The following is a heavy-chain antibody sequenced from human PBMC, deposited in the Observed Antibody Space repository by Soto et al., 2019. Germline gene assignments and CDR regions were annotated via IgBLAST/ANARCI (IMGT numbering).Heavy chain of an antibody. D-gene: IGHD2-15*01. V-gene: IGHV4-39*01. J-gene: IGHJ4*02. CDR1: GGSISSSSYY. Sequence: SETLSLTCTVSGGSISSSSYYWGWIRQPPGKGLEWIGSIYYSGSTYYNPSLKSRVTISVDTSKNQFSLKLSSVTAADTAVYYCAGSGVLLRGYYFDYWGQGTLVTVSS. CDR2: IYYSGST. CDR3: AGSGVLLRGYYFDY.